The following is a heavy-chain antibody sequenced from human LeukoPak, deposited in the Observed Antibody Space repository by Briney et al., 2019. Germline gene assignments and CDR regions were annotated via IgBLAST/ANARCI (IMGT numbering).Heavy chain of an antibody. CDR1: GFTFSSYS. D-gene: IGHD4-23*01. V-gene: IGHV3-21*01. Sequence: SGGSLRLSCAVSGFTFSSYSMNWVRQAPGKGLEWVSCLSSSSSDIEYADSVKGRFTISRDSAKNSLYLQMNSLRVEDTAVYYCARDDGGALDVFDIWGQGTMVTVSS. CDR2: LSSSSSDI. CDR3: ARDDGGALDVFDI. J-gene: IGHJ3*02.